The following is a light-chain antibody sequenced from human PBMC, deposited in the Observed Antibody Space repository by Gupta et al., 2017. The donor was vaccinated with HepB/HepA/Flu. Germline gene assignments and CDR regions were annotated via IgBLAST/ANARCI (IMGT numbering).Light chain of an antibody. CDR1: QGMNNY. J-gene: IGKJ4*01. Sequence: DIQLTQSPSFLSASVGDRVTITCRASQGMNNYLVWYQQKPGKAPKLLIYAASTLQSGVPSRFSGSGSGTEFTLTISSRQPEDFATYYCRQLNSFPLTFGGGTXVEIK. CDR2: AAS. CDR3: RQLNSFPLT. V-gene: IGKV1-9*01.